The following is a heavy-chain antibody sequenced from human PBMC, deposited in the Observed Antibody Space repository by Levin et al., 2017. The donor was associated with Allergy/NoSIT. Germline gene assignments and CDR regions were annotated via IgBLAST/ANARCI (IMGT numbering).Heavy chain of an antibody. J-gene: IGHJ4*02. CDR3: VREIAEEGT. D-gene: IGHD1-1*01. V-gene: IGHV3-30-3*01. CDR1: GFTFSNYA. Sequence: GGSLRLSCAASGFTFSNYAMHWVRQAPGKGLEWVGVISDDGSSEFYIDSVKGRFTISRDNSKNRLYLQMESLRAEDKALYYCVREIAEEGTWGQGTLVIVSS. CDR2: ISDDGSSE.